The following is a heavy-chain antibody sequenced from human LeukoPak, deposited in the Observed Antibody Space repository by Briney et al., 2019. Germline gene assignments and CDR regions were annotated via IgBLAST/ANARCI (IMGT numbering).Heavy chain of an antibody. Sequence: SETLSLTCAVSGYSISSGYYWGWIRQPPVKGLEWIGSIYHSGSTYYNPSLKSRVTISVDTSKNQFSLKLSSVTAADTAVYYCARRSYYYGSGTDYWGQGTLVTVSS. CDR2: IYHSGST. CDR3: ARRSYYYGSGTDY. V-gene: IGHV4-38-2*01. CDR1: GYSISSGYY. D-gene: IGHD3-10*01. J-gene: IGHJ4*02.